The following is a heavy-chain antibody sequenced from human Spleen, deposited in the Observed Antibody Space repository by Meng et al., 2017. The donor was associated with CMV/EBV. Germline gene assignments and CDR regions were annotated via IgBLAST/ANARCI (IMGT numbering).Heavy chain of an antibody. J-gene: IGHJ4*02. CDR3: ARAPVGFLEWNTFDY. CDR1: GFTFSRYA. CDR2: MSKDGSNK. D-gene: IGHD3-3*01. V-gene: IGHV3-30*04. Sequence: GESLKIYCAASGFTFSRYAMHWVRQAPGKGLEWVAVMSKDGSNKYYADSVKGRFTISRDNSKNTLYLQMNSLRAEDTAVYYCARAPVGFLEWNTFDYWGQGTLVTVSS.